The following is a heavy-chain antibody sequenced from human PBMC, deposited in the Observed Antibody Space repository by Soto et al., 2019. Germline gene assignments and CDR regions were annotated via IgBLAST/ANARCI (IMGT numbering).Heavy chain of an antibody. D-gene: IGHD6-19*01. CDR2: IYYSGST. V-gene: IGHV4-59*08. CDR3: ARQDSSGWYNWFDP. J-gene: IGHJ5*02. Sequence: QVQLQESGPGLVKRSETLSLTCTICGGYISSYYWSWIRQPPGKGLEWIGYIYYSGSTNYNPSLKSRVTISVDTSKNQFSLKLSSVTAADTAVYYCARQDSSGWYNWFDPWGQGTLVSVSS. CDR1: GGYISSYY.